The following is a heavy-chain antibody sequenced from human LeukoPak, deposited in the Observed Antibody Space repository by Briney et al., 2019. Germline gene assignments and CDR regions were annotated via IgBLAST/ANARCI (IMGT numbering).Heavy chain of an antibody. CDR3: ARGEDTAMLDY. J-gene: IGHJ4*02. CDR1: GFTVSSNY. CDR2: IYSGGRT. V-gene: IGHV3-53*04. D-gene: IGHD5-18*01. Sequence: GGSLRLSCAASGFTVSSNYMSWVRQAPGKGLEWVSVIYSGGRTYHTDSVRGRFTISRHNSNNTLYLQMNSPRTEDTAMYYCARGEDTAMLDYWGQGTLVTVSS.